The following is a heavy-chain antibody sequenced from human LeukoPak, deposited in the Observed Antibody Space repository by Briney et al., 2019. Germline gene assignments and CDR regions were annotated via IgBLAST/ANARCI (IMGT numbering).Heavy chain of an antibody. D-gene: IGHD3-3*01. CDR1: GFTFSSYA. CDR2: ISYDGSNK. J-gene: IGHJ4*02. V-gene: IGHV3-30*04. Sequence: GGSLRLSCAASGFTFSSYAMHWVRQAPGKGLEWVAVISYDGSNKYYADSVKGRFTISRDNSKNTLYLQMNSLRAEDTAVYYCARTNYYFWSGYHWGQGALITVSS. CDR3: ARTNYYFWSGYH.